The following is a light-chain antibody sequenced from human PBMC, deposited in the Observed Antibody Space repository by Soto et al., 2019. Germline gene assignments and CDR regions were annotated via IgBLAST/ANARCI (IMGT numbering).Light chain of an antibody. Sequence: QSALTQPASVSGSPGQSITISCTGDVGYNYVSWYQQHPGRAPRLLIYDVSYRSSGDSSRFSGSKSGNTAYLTISGLQAEDEADYYCSSYTGSNTYVFGTGTKLTVL. CDR1: DVGYNY. J-gene: IGLJ1*01. V-gene: IGLV2-14*03. CDR2: DVS. CDR3: SSYTGSNTYV.